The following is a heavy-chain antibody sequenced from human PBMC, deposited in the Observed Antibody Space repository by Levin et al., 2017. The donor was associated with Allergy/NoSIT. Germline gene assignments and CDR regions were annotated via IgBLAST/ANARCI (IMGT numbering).Heavy chain of an antibody. CDR3: ARDHEYDYIWGSYRPKCVDY. D-gene: IGHD3-16*02. CDR2: ISSSSSYI. V-gene: IGHV3-21*01. CDR1: GFTFSSYS. Sequence: PGGSLRLSCAASGFTFSSYSMNWVRQAPGKGLEWVSSISSSSSYIYYADSVKGRFTISRDNAKNSLYLQMNSLRAEDTAVYYCARDHEYDYIWGSYRPKCVDYWGQGTLVTVSS. J-gene: IGHJ4*02.